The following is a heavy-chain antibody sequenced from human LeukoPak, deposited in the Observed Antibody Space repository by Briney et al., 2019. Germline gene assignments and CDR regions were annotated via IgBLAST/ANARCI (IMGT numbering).Heavy chain of an antibody. V-gene: IGHV4-39*01. J-gene: IGHJ4*02. CDR3: ARIYCSSTSCHVGY. CDR1: GGSISSSSYY. D-gene: IGHD2-2*01. CDR2: IYYSGST. Sequence: SETLSLTCTVSGGSISSSSYYWGWIRQPPGKGLDRIGSIYYSGSTYYNTSLKSRVTISVDTSKNQFSLKLSSVTAADTAVYYCARIYCSSTSCHVGYWGQGTLVTVSS.